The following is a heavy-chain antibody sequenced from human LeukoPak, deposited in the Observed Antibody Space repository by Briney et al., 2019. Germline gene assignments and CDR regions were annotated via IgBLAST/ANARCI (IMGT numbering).Heavy chain of an antibody. CDR2: INPSGGST. D-gene: IGHD6-13*01. J-gene: IGHJ4*02. Sequence: ASVKVSCKASGYTFTSYYMYWVRQAPGQGLEWMGIINPSGGSTSYAQKFQGRVTMTRDTSTSTVYLELSSLRSEDTAVYYCARGGRATAAAGPVFDYWGQGTLVTVSS. CDR1: GYTFTSYY. V-gene: IGHV1-46*01. CDR3: ARGGRATAAAGPVFDY.